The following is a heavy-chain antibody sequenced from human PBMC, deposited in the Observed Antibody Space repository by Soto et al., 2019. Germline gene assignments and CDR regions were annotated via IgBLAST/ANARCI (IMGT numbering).Heavy chain of an antibody. CDR1: GGSVSSGSYY. CDR3: ARGVTLRASIVGATDFDY. Sequence: SETLSLTCTVSGGSVSSGSYYWSWIRQPPGKELEWIGYIYYSGSTNYNPSLKSRVTISVDTSKNQFSLKLSSVTAADTAVYYCARGVTLRASIVGATDFDYWGQGTLVTVSS. CDR2: IYYSGST. J-gene: IGHJ4*02. D-gene: IGHD1-26*01. V-gene: IGHV4-61*01.